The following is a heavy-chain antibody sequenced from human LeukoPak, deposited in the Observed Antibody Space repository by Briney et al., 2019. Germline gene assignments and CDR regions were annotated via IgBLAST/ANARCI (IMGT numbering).Heavy chain of an antibody. CDR3: ARDPSNTSGWYIYFDY. J-gene: IGHJ4*02. D-gene: IGHD6-19*01. Sequence: VAAVKVSCKTSRYTLTRYAITWVRPAPGQGREWMGWISTYNGDTKYAQKLQGRVTMTTDTSTSTAYMELRSLTSDDTAVYYCARDPSNTSGWYIYFDYWGQGTLVTVSS. CDR2: ISTYNGDT. V-gene: IGHV1-18*01. CDR1: RYTLTRYA.